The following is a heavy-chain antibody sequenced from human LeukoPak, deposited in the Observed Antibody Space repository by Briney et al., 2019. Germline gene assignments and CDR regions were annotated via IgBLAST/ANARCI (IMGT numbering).Heavy chain of an antibody. V-gene: IGHV3-64*01. J-gene: IGHJ4*02. CDR3: ARQEYYYDSSGRAFDY. D-gene: IGHD3-22*01. CDR2: ISSNGGST. CDR1: GFTFSSYA. Sequence: GGSLRLSCAASGFTFSSYAMHWVRQAPGKGLEYVSAISSNGGSTYYANSVKGRFTISRDNSKNTLYLQMGSLRAEDMAVYYCARQEYYYDSSGRAFDYWGQGTLVTVSS.